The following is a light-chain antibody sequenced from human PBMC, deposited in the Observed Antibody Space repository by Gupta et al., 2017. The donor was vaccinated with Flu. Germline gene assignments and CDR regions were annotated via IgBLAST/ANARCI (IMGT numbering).Light chain of an antibody. CDR1: QTISIW. CDR3: GHYSSYAT. Sequence: EIQMTQSPSTLSASVGDRVTITCRASQTISIWLAWYQQKPGKAPKLIIYKASTGERGGPLRFSWGGELTQFTRTISRRQVDNCDYYYYGHYSSYATFGQGTKVDVK. V-gene: IGKV1-5*03. J-gene: IGKJ1*01. CDR2: KAS.